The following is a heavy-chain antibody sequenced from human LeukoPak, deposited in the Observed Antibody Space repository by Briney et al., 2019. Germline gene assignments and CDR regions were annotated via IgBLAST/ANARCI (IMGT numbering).Heavy chain of an antibody. CDR3: ATHLAYCSTGSCSYLDH. CDR2: TSASGDGT. Sequence: PGGSLRLSCAASGFTFSSTAMSWVRRAPGKGLEWVSATSASGDGTFYADSVKGRFTVSRDNSKNMLYLQMNSLRGDDTAVYYCATHLAYCSTGSCSYLDHWGQGALVTVSS. CDR1: GFTFSSTA. V-gene: IGHV3-23*01. D-gene: IGHD2-15*01. J-gene: IGHJ5*02.